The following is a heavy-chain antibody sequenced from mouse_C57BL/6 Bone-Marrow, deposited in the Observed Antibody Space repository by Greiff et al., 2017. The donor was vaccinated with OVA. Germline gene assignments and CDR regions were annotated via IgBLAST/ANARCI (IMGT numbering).Heavy chain of an antibody. CDR2: IHPNSGST. Sequence: QVQLQQPGAELVKPGASVKLSCKASGYTFTSYWMHWVKQRPGQGLEWIGMIHPNSGSTYYNEKVKSKATLTVDKSSSTVYMQLSSLTSEDSAVYYCARTGYYGSSSLDYWGQGTTLTVSS. V-gene: IGHV1-64*01. D-gene: IGHD1-1*01. CDR3: ARTGYYGSSSLDY. J-gene: IGHJ2*01. CDR1: GYTFTSYW.